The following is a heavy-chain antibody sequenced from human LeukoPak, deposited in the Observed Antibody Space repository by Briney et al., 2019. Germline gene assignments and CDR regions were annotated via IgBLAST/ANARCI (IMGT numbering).Heavy chain of an antibody. CDR1: GYTFTSYG. CDR3: AKRPSSYGSGSTPYY. Sequence: ASVKVSCKASGYTFTSYGISWVRQAPGQGLEWMGWISAYNGNTNYAQKLQGRVTMTTDTSTSTAYMELRSLRSDDTAVYYCAKRPSSYGSGSTPYYWGQGTLVTVSS. V-gene: IGHV1-18*01. CDR2: ISAYNGNT. J-gene: IGHJ4*02. D-gene: IGHD3-10*01.